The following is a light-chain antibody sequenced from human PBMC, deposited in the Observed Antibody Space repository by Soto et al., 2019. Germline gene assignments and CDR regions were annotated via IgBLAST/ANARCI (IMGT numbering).Light chain of an antibody. Sequence: DIQMTQSPSSLSASVLDRFTITCRASQGISNYLAWYQQKPGKVPKLLIYAASTLQSGVPSRFSGSGSGTDFTLTISSLQPEDVATYYCQKYNSAPPTFGQGTKVDIK. CDR3: QKYNSAPPT. CDR1: QGISNY. V-gene: IGKV1-27*01. J-gene: IGKJ1*01. CDR2: AAS.